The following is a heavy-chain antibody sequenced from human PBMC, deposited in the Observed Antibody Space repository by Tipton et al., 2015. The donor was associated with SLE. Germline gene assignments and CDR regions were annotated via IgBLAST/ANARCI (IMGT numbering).Heavy chain of an antibody. V-gene: IGHV3-74*01. CDR2: ISRDGSNT. D-gene: IGHD2-8*01. CDR1: GSTFSRYW. J-gene: IGHJ4*02. CDR3: AKDFLYGPDY. Sequence: SLRLSCAASGSTFSRYWMHWVRQAPGKGLVWVSRISRDGSNTYYADSVKGRFTISRDNSKNMVHLQLNSLRPEDTAVYYCAKDFLYGPDYWGQGTLVTVSS.